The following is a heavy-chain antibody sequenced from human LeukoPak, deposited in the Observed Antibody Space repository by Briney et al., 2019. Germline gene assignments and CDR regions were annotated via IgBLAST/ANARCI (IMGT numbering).Heavy chain of an antibody. V-gene: IGHV3-30*18. Sequence: ERSLILSCAASGFTFSTYAMHWVRQAPGKGLEWVALISNDGFKKYYPDSVEGRFTISRDTSRNTVFLQMNSLRAEDTAIYYCAKDSFSYNGIYDALDIWGQGTMVTVSS. D-gene: IGHD2-8*01. CDR1: GFTFSTYA. CDR2: ISNDGFKK. CDR3: AKDSFSYNGIYDALDI. J-gene: IGHJ3*02.